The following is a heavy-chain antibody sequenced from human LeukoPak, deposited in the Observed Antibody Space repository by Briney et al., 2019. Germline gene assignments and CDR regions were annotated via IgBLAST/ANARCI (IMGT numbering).Heavy chain of an antibody. CDR2: IHFSGST. CDR3: ARDLGGIYFDY. V-gene: IGHV4-59*01. Sequence: KTSETLSLTCTVSDASISGYYWSWIRHPPGKGLEWIGSIHFSGSTNYNPSLRSRVTISVDTSKNQLSPKLSSVTAADTAVYYCARDLGGIYFDYWGQGTLVTVSS. CDR1: DASISGYY. J-gene: IGHJ4*02. D-gene: IGHD1-26*01.